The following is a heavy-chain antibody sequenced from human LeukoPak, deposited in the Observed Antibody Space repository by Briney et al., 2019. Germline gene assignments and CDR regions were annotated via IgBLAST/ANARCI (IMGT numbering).Heavy chain of an antibody. Sequence: SETLSLTCTVSGGSISSGGYYWSWIRQHPGKGLEWIGYIYYSGSTYYNPSLKSRVTISVDTSKNQFSLKLSSVTAADTAVYYCARGSLTMIVVGPVGDAFDIWGQGTMVTVSS. CDR2: IYYSGST. J-gene: IGHJ3*02. CDR3: ARGSLTMIVVGPVGDAFDI. D-gene: IGHD3-22*01. V-gene: IGHV4-31*03. CDR1: GGSISSGGYY.